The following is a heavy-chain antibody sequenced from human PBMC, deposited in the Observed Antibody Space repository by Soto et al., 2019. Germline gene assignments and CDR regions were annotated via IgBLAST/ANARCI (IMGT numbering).Heavy chain of an antibody. J-gene: IGHJ4*02. CDR3: ARVPVEMATSLRGYYFDY. V-gene: IGHV4-31*03. Sequence: QVQLQESGPGLVKPSQTLSLTCTVSGGSISSGGYYWSWIRQHPGKGLEWIGYIYYSGSTYYNPSLKRRVTISVDTSKNQFSLKLSSVTAADTAVYYCARVPVEMATSLRGYYFDYWGQGTLVTVSS. CDR2: IYYSGST. D-gene: IGHD1-26*01. CDR1: GGSISSGGYY.